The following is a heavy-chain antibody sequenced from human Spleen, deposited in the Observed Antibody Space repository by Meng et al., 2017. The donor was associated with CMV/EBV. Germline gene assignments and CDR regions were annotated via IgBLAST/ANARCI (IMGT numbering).Heavy chain of an antibody. J-gene: IGHJ4*02. CDR2: IKEDGSDK. Sequence: ETLSLTCAASGFTFSSYWMTWLRQTPGKGLEWVANIKEDGSDKYYLDSVKGRFTISRDNSKNTLYLLMNSLRAEDTALYYCAKSPCRWHGGSCYFDNWGQGTLVTVSS. V-gene: IGHV3-7*03. D-gene: IGHD2-15*01. CDR1: GFTFSSYW. CDR3: AKSPCRWHGGSCYFDN.